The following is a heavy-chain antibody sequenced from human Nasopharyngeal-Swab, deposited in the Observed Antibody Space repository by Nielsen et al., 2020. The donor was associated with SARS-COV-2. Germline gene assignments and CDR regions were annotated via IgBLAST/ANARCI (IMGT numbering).Heavy chain of an antibody. CDR1: GFTFITSW. CDR2: VNGDGTLI. CDR3: AKDITGYSSGWFYYYYYMDV. V-gene: IGHV3-74*03. Sequence: GGSLRLSCVASGFTFITSWMHWVRQTPGEGLVWVARVNGDGTLITYADSVKGRFTVSRDNSKNTLYLQMNSLRAEDTAVYYCAKDITGYSSGWFYYYYYMDVWGKGTTVTVSS. J-gene: IGHJ6*03. D-gene: IGHD6-19*01.